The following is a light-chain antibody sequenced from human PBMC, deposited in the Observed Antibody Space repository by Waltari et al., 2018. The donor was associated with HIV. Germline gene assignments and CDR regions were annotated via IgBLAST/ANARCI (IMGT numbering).Light chain of an antibody. CDR2: DVD. CDR1: ADDLGAYNY. J-gene: IGLJ3*02. Sequence: QSALTQPASVSGSPGQSITVSCSGTADDLGAYNYVSWFQQHPDRAPKLIIYDVDKRPSGVSDRFLGSTSVNSASLSVSGIQPDDEANYFCMSYTSVATWVVGGGTTVTVL. CDR3: MSYTSVATWV. V-gene: IGLV2-14*03.